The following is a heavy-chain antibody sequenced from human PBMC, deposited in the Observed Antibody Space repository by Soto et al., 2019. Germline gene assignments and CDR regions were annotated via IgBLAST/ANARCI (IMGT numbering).Heavy chain of an antibody. Sequence: QVQLVQSGAEVKKPGASVKVSCKASGYTFTSYDINWVRQATGQGLEWMGGMNPNSGNPGSAQKFQGRVTMTKNTSIIPAYMELSSLRSKDTAVYYCAREVTGYSSTWGQGSLVNVSS. CDR2: MNPNSGNP. D-gene: IGHD6-13*01. CDR1: GYTFTSYD. CDR3: AREVTGYSST. J-gene: IGHJ5*02. V-gene: IGHV1-8*01.